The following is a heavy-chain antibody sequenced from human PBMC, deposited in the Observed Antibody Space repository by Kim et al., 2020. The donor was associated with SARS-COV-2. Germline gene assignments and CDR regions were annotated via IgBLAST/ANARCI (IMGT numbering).Heavy chain of an antibody. CDR1: GYTFTSYY. D-gene: IGHD3-10*01. J-gene: IGHJ6*02. CDR2: INPSGGST. Sequence: ASVKVSCKASGYTFTSYYMHWVRQAPGQGLEWMGIINPSGGSTSYAQKFQGRVTMTRDTSTSTVYMELSSLRSEDTAVYYCARDYLLVVRGVMAAYYYYYGMDVWGQGTTVTVSS. V-gene: IGHV1-46*01. CDR3: ARDYLLVVRGVMAAYYYYYGMDV.